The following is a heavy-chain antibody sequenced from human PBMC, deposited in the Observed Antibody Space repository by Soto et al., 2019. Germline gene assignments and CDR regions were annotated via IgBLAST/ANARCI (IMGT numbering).Heavy chain of an antibody. CDR1: GFTVSSNY. Sequence: EVQLVESGGGLIXPGGXXXLSCAASGFTVSSNYMSWVRQAPGKGLEXVSVIYSGGSKYYADSVKGRFTISRDNSKNTLYLQMNSLRAEDTGVYYCARETPLYDSSGYYYEPAEHWGQGTLVTVSS. CDR3: ARETPLYDSSGYYYEPAEH. CDR2: IYSGGSK. J-gene: IGHJ1*01. V-gene: IGHV3-53*01. D-gene: IGHD3-22*01.